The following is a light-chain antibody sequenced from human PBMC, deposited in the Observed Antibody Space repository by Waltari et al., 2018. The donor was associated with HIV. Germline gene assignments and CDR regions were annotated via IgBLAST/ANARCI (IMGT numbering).Light chain of an antibody. J-gene: IGLJ2*01. V-gene: IGLV4-60*03. Sequence: QPVLTQSSSASASLESSVKLTCTLSSGHSSYIIAWYQQQPGKAPRYLMKVEGSGSFNKGSGVPDRFSGSSSGADRYLTISNLQSEDEADYYCETWDSDIRVFGGGTKLTVL. CDR3: ETWDSDIRV. CDR1: SGHSSYI. CDR2: VEGSGSF.